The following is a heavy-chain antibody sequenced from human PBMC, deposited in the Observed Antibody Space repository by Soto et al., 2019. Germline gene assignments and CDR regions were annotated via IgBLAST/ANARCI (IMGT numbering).Heavy chain of an antibody. J-gene: IGHJ4*02. D-gene: IGHD6-6*01. Sequence: PSQTLSLTCAISGDSVSSNSAALNWIMQSPSRGLEWLGRTYYRSKWYNDYAVPVKSRITINPDTSKNQFSLQLNSVTPEDTAVYYCARDPFSSSSGNHYFDYWGQGTLVTVSS. CDR3: ARDPFSSSSGNHYFDY. CDR2: TYYRSKWYN. V-gene: IGHV6-1*01. CDR1: GDSVSSNSAA.